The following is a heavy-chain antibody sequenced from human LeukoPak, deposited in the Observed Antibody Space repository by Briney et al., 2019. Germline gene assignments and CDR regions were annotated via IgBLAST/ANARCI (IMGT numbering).Heavy chain of an antibody. CDR3: ARESPRAAGSLDY. CDR1: GFTFSSHS. Sequence: PGGSLRLSCAASGFTFSSHSMAWVRQAPGKGLEWVAVISYDGSNKYYADSVKGRFTISRDNSKNTLYLQMNSLRAEDTAVYYCARESPRAAGSLDYWGQGTLVTVSS. D-gene: IGHD6-13*01. CDR2: ISYDGSNK. V-gene: IGHV3-30*04. J-gene: IGHJ4*02.